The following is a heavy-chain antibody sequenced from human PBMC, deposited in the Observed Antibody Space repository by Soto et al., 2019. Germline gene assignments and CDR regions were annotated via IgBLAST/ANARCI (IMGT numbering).Heavy chain of an antibody. D-gene: IGHD3-10*01. Sequence: SETLSLTCAVSGGSISSGGYSWSWIRQPPGKGLEWIGYIYHSGSTYYNPSLKSRVTISVDRSKHQFSLKLSSVTAADTAVYYCARGVWFGESIDWFDPWGQGTLVTVSS. V-gene: IGHV4-30-2*01. CDR2: IYHSGST. J-gene: IGHJ5*02. CDR1: GGSISSGGYS. CDR3: ARGVWFGESIDWFDP.